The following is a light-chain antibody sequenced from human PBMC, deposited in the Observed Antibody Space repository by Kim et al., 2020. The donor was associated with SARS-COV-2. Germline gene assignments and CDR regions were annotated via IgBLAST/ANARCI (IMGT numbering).Light chain of an antibody. CDR1: NIGSYS. CDR2: FDS. J-gene: IGLJ3*02. Sequence: APGETARMTCGGNNIGSYSVHWYQQKPGHAPVTVISFDSDRPSGIPERFSGSNSRNTATLTISRVEVEDEADYYCQLWDTSGAYGVFGGGTQLTVL. V-gene: IGLV3-21*04. CDR3: QLWDTSGAYGV.